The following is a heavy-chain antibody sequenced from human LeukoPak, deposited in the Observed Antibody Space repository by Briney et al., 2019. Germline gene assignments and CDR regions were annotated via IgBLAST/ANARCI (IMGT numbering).Heavy chain of an antibody. CDR2: IYYSGST. D-gene: IGHD3-10*01. J-gene: IGHJ4*02. CDR3: ARAPPRYRGLFDY. V-gene: IGHV4-59*12. CDR1: GGSISSYY. Sequence: PSETLSLTCTVSGGSISSYYWSWIRQPPGKGLEGIGYIYYSGSTNYNPSLKSRVTISVDRSKHQFSLKLSSVTAADTAVYYCARAPPRYRGLFDYWGQGTLVTVSS.